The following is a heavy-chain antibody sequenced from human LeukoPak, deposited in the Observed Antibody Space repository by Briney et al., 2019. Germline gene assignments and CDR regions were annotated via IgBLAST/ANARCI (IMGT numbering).Heavy chain of an antibody. D-gene: IGHD3-10*01. Sequence: SGGSLRLSCAASGFTVSSNYMSWVRQAPGKGLEWVSVIYSGGSTYYADSVKGRFTISRHNSKNTLYLQMNSLRAEDTAVYYCARVSRYGLLWFGELLGGYFDYWGQGTLVTVSS. CDR3: ARVSRYGLLWFGELLGGYFDY. CDR1: GFTVSSNY. V-gene: IGHV3-53*04. J-gene: IGHJ4*02. CDR2: IYSGGST.